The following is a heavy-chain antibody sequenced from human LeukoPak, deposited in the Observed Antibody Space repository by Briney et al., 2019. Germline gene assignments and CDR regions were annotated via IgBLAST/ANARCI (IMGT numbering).Heavy chain of an antibody. CDR2: IYHSGST. D-gene: IGHD3-10*01. J-gene: IGHJ4*02. CDR3: ATGDYYGSGSYLQH. Sequence: KPSETLSLTCTVSGYSISSGYYWGWIRQPPGKGLEWVGSIYHSGSTYYNPSLKSRVTISVDTSKNQFSLKMTSVTAADTAVYYCATGDYYGSGSYLQHWGQGTLVTVSS. V-gene: IGHV4-38-2*02. CDR1: GYSISSGYY.